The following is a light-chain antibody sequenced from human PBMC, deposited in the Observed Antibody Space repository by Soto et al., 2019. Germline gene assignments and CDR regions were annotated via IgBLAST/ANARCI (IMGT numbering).Light chain of an antibody. CDR1: QSVSNW. Sequence: DIQMTQSPSTLSASVGDRVTITCQASQSVSNWLAWYQQKPGKVPKLLIFQASTLETGVPSRFSGSGSGTEFTLSISSLQPDDFATYYCQHYDVYPYTFGQGTKLEIK. CDR3: QHYDVYPYT. J-gene: IGKJ2*01. V-gene: IGKV1-5*03. CDR2: QAS.